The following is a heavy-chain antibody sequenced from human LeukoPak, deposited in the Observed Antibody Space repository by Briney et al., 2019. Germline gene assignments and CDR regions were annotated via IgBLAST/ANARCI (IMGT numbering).Heavy chain of an antibody. CDR1: GGSISSGSYY. CDR2: IYTSGST. Sequence: PSETLSLTCTVSGGSISSGSYYWSWIRQPAGKGLEWIGRIYTSGSTNYNPSLKSRVTISVDTSKNQFSLKLSSVTAADTAVCYCARDPYYDFWSGYPPDWGQGTLVTVSS. D-gene: IGHD3-3*01. CDR3: ARDPYYDFWSGYPPD. J-gene: IGHJ4*02. V-gene: IGHV4-61*02.